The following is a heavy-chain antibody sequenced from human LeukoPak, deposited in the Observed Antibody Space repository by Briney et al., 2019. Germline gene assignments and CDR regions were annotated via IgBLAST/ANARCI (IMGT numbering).Heavy chain of an antibody. D-gene: IGHD6-13*01. CDR2: ISAYNGNT. CDR1: GYTFSSYG. V-gene: IGHV1-18*04. Sequence: GASVKVSCKASGYTFSSYGISWVRQAPGQGLEWMGWISAYNGNTNYAQKLQGRVTMTTDTSTSTAYMELRSLRSDDTAVSYCARVAAAGFHHNWFDPWGQGTLVTVSS. J-gene: IGHJ5*02. CDR3: ARVAAAGFHHNWFDP.